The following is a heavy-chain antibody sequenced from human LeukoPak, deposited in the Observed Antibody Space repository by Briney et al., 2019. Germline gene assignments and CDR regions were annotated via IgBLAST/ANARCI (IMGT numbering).Heavy chain of an antibody. CDR2: IYTSGST. D-gene: IGHD6-13*01. CDR3: ARERYSSSYNWFDP. V-gene: IGHV4-61*02. CDR1: GGSISSGSYY. Sequence: SETLSLTCTVSGGSISSGSYYWSWIRQPAGKGLEWIGRIYTSGSTNYNPSLKGRVTISVDTSKNQLSLKLSSVTAADTAVYYCARERYSSSYNWFDPWGQGTLVTVSS. J-gene: IGHJ5*02.